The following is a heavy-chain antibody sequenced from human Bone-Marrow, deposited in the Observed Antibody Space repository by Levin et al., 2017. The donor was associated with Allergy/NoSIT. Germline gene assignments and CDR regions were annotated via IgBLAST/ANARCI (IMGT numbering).Heavy chain of an antibody. CDR1: GFTFNAYA. V-gene: IGHV3-23*01. J-gene: IGHJ6*02. CDR3: AKGTTVYFYYNGMDA. Sequence: PGASVKVSCVASGFTFNAYAMNWVRRAPGKGLEWVSAMSGTTGSHYYADSVKGRFTISRDSSKNTLFLQMDSLRVEDTATYYCAKGTTVYFYYNGMDAWGQGTTVTVFS. D-gene: IGHD2/OR15-2a*01. CDR2: MSGTTGSH.